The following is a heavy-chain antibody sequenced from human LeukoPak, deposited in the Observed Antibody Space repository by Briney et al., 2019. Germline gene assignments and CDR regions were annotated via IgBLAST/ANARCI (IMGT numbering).Heavy chain of an antibody. CDR2: ISGSGGST. D-gene: IGHD2-21*02. CDR1: GFTFSSYA. CDR3: ARDPIAYCGGDCYSYFQH. J-gene: IGHJ1*01. V-gene: IGHV3-23*01. Sequence: GGSLRLSCAASGFTFSSYAMSWVRQAPGKGLEWVSAISGSGGSTYYADSVKDRFTISRDNSKNTLYLQMNSLRAEDTAVYYCARDPIAYCGGDCYSYFQHWGQGTLVTVSS.